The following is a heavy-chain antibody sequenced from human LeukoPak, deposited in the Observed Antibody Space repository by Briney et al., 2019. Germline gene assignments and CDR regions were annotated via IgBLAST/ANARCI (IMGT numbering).Heavy chain of an antibody. CDR1: GYTFTGYG. CDR3: ARASASHSGSYYAMFDP. CDR2: ISAYNGNT. Sequence: ASVKVSCKASGYTFTGYGISWVRQAPGQGLEWMGWISAYNGNTNYAQKLQGRVTMTTDTSTSTAYMELRSLRSDDTAVYYCARASASHSGSYYAMFDPWGQGTLVTVSS. J-gene: IGHJ5*02. D-gene: IGHD1-26*01. V-gene: IGHV1-18*01.